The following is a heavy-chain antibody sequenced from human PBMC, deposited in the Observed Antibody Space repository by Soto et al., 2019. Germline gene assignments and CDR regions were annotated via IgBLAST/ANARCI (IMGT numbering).Heavy chain of an antibody. CDR2: IYNNGGT. CDR3: ARDHFYFYDSSGFRPYAFDM. D-gene: IGHD3-22*01. V-gene: IGHV4-59*01. Sequence: SETLSLTCSVSGDSITSSYWTWIRQPPGKGLEWIGYIYNNGGTNYNPSLKSRVTVSMDTSKNQFSLTLTAVTAADTAVCYCARDHFYFYDSSGFRPYAFDMWGPGTLVTVSS. CDR1: GDSITSSY. J-gene: IGHJ3*02.